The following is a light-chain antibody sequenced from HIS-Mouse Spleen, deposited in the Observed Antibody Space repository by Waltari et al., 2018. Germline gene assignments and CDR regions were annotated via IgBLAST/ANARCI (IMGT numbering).Light chain of an antibody. Sequence: SYELTQPPSVSVSPGQTARITCSGDALPKKYAYWYQQKSGQAPVLVIYEDSKRPSGIPGRFSGSSSGTMATLTISGAHVEDEADYYCYSTDSSGNHRRVFGGGTKLTVL. J-gene: IGLJ3*02. CDR3: YSTDSSGNHRRV. CDR1: ALPKKY. CDR2: EDS. V-gene: IGLV3-10*01.